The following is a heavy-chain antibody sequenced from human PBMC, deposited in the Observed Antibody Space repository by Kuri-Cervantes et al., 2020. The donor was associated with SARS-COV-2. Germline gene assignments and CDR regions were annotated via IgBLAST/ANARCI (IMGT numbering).Heavy chain of an antibody. V-gene: IGHV1-2*02. J-gene: IGHJ6*03. CDR3: ARGVFITKPPSYYYYMDV. D-gene: IGHD3-3*01. CDR1: GCTFTGYY. Sequence: ASVKVSCKASGCTFTGYYMHWVRQAPGQGLEWMGWINPNSGGTNYAQKFQGRVTMTRDTSISTAYMELSRRRSDDTAVYYCARGVFITKPPSYYYYMDVWGKGTTVTVSS. CDR2: INPNSGGT.